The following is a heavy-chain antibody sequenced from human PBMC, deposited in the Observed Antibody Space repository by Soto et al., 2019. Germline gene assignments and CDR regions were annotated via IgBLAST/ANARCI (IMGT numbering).Heavy chain of an antibody. Sequence: EVHLVESGGGLVKPGGSLRLSCAVSRFTFSSCTMNWVRQALGKRLEWVSSISPSSGHIYYADSVKGRFTISRDNAKNSLFLQMNSLRGEDTAVYYCSGCSGGACHKNYGMDVWGQGTTVTVSS. CDR2: ISPSSGHI. V-gene: IGHV3-21*06. D-gene: IGHD2-15*01. CDR3: SGCSGGACHKNYGMDV. J-gene: IGHJ6*02. CDR1: RFTFSSCT.